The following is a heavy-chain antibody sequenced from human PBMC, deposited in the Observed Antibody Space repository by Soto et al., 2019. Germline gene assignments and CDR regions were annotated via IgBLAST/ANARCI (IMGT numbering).Heavy chain of an antibody. CDR3: ARGEDY. CDR1: GFTFSSYG. Sequence: QVQLVESGGGVVQPWRSLRLSCAASGFTFSSYGMHWVRQAPGKGLEWVAVIWYDGSNKYYADSVKGRFTISRDNSKNTLYLQMNSLRGEDTAVYYGARGEDYWGQGTLVTVSS. V-gene: IGHV3-33*01. CDR2: IWYDGSNK. J-gene: IGHJ4*02.